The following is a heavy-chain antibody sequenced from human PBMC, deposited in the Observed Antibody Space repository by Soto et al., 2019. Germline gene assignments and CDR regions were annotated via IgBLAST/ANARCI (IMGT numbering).Heavy chain of an antibody. CDR1: GGSVSSGSYY. J-gene: IGHJ4*02. V-gene: IGHV4-39*01. D-gene: IGHD3-10*01. CDR3: ARHRGPTGPNY. Sequence: SETLSLTCTVSGGSVSSGSYYWSWIRQPPGKGLEWIGYIYYSGSTYYNPSLKSRVTISIDASKNQFSLNLNSVTATDTAVYYCARHRGPTGPNYWGQGTLVTVSS. CDR2: IYYSGST.